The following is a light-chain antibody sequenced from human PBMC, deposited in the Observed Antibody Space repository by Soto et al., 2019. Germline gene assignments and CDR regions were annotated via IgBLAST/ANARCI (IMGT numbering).Light chain of an antibody. CDR2: KAS. CDR1: QNINSW. Sequence: DIQMTQSPSTLSASVGDRVTITCRASQNINSWLAWYQQKPGKAPKLLIYKASSLESGVPSRFSGSGSGTEFTLTISSLQPDGFAIYYCQQYNSYSSGTFGQGTKVEIK. J-gene: IGKJ1*01. CDR3: QQYNSYSSGT. V-gene: IGKV1-5*03.